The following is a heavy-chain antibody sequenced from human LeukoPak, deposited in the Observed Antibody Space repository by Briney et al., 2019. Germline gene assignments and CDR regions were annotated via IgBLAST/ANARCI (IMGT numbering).Heavy chain of an antibody. CDR1: GYTFTSYG. CDR2: MNPNNGNT. V-gene: IGHV1-8*02. D-gene: IGHD6-13*01. Sequence: GASVKVSCKASGYTFTSYGISWVRQATGQGLEWMGWMNPNNGNTGYAQKFQGRVTMTRSTSISTAYMELSSLRSEDTAVYYCARLASSSWPLYYYYGMDVWGQGTTVTVSS. CDR3: ARLASSSWPLYYYYGMDV. J-gene: IGHJ6*02.